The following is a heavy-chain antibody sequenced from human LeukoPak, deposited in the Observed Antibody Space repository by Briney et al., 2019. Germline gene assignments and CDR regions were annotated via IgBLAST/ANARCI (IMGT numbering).Heavy chain of an antibody. CDR3: VKDGGRDTAAAYY. J-gene: IGHJ4*02. V-gene: IGHV3-9*01. Sequence: YPGGSLRLSCAASGFTFDDYAMHWVRQAPGKGLEWVSGILRNSGSIGYADSVKGRFTISRDDAKNSLYLQMNSLRAEDTALYYCVKDGGRDTAAAYYWGQGTLVSVSS. CDR1: GFTFDDYA. CDR2: ILRNSGSI. D-gene: IGHD6-13*01.